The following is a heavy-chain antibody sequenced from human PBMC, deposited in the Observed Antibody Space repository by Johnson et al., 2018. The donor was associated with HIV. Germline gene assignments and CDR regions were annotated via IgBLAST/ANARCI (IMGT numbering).Heavy chain of an antibody. CDR2: IRYDGNTK. J-gene: IGHJ3*02. V-gene: IGHV3-30*02. Sequence: QVQLVESGGGVVQPGGSLTLSCAASGFTFNPYGMDWVRQAPGKGLEWVSFIRYDGNTKYYIDSVKGRFTVSRDNSKNTLFLQMNGLRVEDTAVYYCARDPVWDAFDIWGQGTMVTVSS. CDR1: GFTFNPYG. CDR3: ARDPVWDAFDI.